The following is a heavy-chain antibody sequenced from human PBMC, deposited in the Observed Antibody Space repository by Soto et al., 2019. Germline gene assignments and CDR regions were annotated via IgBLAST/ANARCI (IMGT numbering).Heavy chain of an antibody. J-gene: IGHJ4*02. V-gene: IGHV1-69*13. Sequence: SVKVSCKASGGTFSSYAISWVRQAPGQGLEWMGGIIPIFGTANYAQKFQGRVTITADESTSTAYMELSSLRSEDTAVYYCARNGPVIGGCDCYHFDYWGQGTLVTVSS. CDR3: ARNGPVIGGCDCYHFDY. D-gene: IGHD2-21*02. CDR2: IIPIFGTA. CDR1: GGTFSSYA.